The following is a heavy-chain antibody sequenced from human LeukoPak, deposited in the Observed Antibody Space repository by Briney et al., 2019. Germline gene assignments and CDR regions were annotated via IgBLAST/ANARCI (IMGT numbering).Heavy chain of an antibody. CDR2: VDPEDGET. J-gene: IGHJ1*01. V-gene: IGHV1-69-2*01. CDR1: GYTFTDYY. CDR3: ATVYCSSTSCYTWYFQH. D-gene: IGHD2-2*02. Sequence: ASVKVSCKVSGYTFTDYYMHWVQQAPGKGLEWMGLVDPEDGETIYAEKFQGRVTITADTSTDTAYMELSSLRSEDTAVYYCATVYCSSTSCYTWYFQHWGQGTLVTVYS.